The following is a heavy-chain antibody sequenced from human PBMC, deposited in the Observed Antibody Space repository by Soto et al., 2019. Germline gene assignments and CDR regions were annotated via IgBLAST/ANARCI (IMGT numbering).Heavy chain of an antibody. CDR1: GGSFSGYY. Sequence: QVQLQQWGAGLLKPSETLSLTCAVYGGSFSGYYWSWIRQPPGKGLEWIGEINHSGSTNYNPSLKSRVTISVDTSKNQFSLKLSSVTAADTAVYYCARVECSSTSCSLDYWGQGTLVTVSS. D-gene: IGHD2-2*01. CDR3: ARVECSSTSCSLDY. CDR2: INHSGST. V-gene: IGHV4-34*01. J-gene: IGHJ4*02.